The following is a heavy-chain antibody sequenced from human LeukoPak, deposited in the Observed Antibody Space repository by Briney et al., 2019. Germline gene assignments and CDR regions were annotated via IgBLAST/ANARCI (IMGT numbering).Heavy chain of an antibody. CDR1: HGSISGFH. V-gene: IGHV4-59*01. CDR2: IFYSGST. J-gene: IGHJ4*02. D-gene: IGHD6-13*01. Sequence: PSETLSLTCTVSHGSISGFHWSWIRQPPGKGLVWIGYIFYSGSTNYNPSLKSRVTISVDTSRNKVSLKLSSVTAADTAVYYCARGGAFSSSWYVDYWGQGTLVTVST. CDR3: ARGGAFSSSWYVDY.